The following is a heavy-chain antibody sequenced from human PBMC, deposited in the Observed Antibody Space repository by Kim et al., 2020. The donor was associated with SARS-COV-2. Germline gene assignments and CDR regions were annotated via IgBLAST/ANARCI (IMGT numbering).Heavy chain of an antibody. CDR2: ISYDGSNK. V-gene: IGHV3-30-3*01. CDR3: ASFDPTVQWLVEFDY. Sequence: GGSLRLSCAASGFTFSSYAMHWVRQAPGKGLEWVAVISYDGSNKYYADSVKGRFTISRDNSKNTLYLQMNSLRAEDTAVYYCASFDPTVQWLVEFDYWGQGTLVTVSS. D-gene: IGHD6-19*01. J-gene: IGHJ4*02. CDR1: GFTFSSYA.